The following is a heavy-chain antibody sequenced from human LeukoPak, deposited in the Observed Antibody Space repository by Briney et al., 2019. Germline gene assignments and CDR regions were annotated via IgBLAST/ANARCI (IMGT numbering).Heavy chain of an antibody. V-gene: IGHV3-74*01. CDR3: AKDLGDSGWYFDY. CDR2: VNGDGTGT. D-gene: IGHD6-19*01. Sequence: GGSLRLSCAASGFTFSSSWMHWVRQAPGKGLIWVSRVNGDGTGTIYADSVKGRFTISRDNAKNTLYLQMNSLRAEDTAVYYCAKDLGDSGWYFDYWGQGTLVTVSS. CDR1: GFTFSSSW. J-gene: IGHJ4*02.